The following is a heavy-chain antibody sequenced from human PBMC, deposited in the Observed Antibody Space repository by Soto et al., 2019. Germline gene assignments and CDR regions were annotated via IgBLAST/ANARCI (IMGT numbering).Heavy chain of an antibody. J-gene: IGHJ6*02. CDR2: ISSSSSTI. CDR1: GFTFSSYS. V-gene: IGHV3-48*01. Sequence: GGSLRLSCAASGFTFSSYSMNWVRQAPGRGLEWVSYISSSSSTIYYADSVKGRFTISRDNAKNSLYLQMNSLRAEDTAVYYCAREDYYYDSSPKYGMDVWGQGTTVTVSS. CDR3: AREDYYYDSSPKYGMDV. D-gene: IGHD3-22*01.